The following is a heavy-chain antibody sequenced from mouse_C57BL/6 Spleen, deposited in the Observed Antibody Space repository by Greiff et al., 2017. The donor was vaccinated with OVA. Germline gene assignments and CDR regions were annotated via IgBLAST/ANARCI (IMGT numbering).Heavy chain of an antibody. Sequence: EVKLQESGAELVRPGASVKLSCTASGFNIKDDYMHWVKQRPEQGLEWIGWIDPENGDTEYASKFQGKATITADTSANTAYLQLSSLTSEDTAVYYCTTFHAGRFAYWGQGTLVTVSA. V-gene: IGHV14-4*01. CDR2: IDPENGDT. CDR1: GFNIKDDY. CDR3: TTFHAGRFAY. J-gene: IGHJ3*01.